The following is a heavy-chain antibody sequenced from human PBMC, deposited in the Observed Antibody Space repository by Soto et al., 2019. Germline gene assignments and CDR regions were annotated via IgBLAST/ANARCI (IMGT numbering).Heavy chain of an antibody. J-gene: IGHJ6*02. D-gene: IGHD3-3*01. V-gene: IGHV4-61*01. Sequence: QVQLQESGPGLVKPSETLSLTCTVSGGSVSSGSYYWSWIRQPPGKGLEWIGYIYYSGSTNYNPSLKSRVTISVDTSKDQFSLKLSSVTAADTAVYYCARGSDGMDVWGQGTTVTVSS. CDR1: GGSVSSGSYY. CDR3: ARGSDGMDV. CDR2: IYYSGST.